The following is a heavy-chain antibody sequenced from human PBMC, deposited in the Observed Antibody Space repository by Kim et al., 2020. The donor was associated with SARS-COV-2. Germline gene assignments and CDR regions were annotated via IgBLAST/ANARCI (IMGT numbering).Heavy chain of an antibody. J-gene: IGHJ4*02. D-gene: IGHD3-22*01. V-gene: IGHV3-73*01. Sequence: AALVKVRFTISRDDSKRTAYLQMNSLKTEDTAVYFCTRASYDSSGYYHDYWGQGTLVTVSS. CDR3: TRASYDSSGYYHDY.